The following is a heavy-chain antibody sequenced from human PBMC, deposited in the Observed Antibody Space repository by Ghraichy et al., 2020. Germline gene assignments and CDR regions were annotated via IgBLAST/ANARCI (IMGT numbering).Heavy chain of an antibody. J-gene: IGHJ4*02. Sequence: SCTVSGASIRTYFWSWIRQPPGKGLEWIGDIFYSGSTNYNPSLKSRVTISVDASNNQFSLNLSSVTAADTAVYYCARMGGYKAPLWYWGQGTLVAVSS. CDR1: GASIRTYF. V-gene: IGHV4-59*01. D-gene: IGHD3-10*01. CDR3: ARMGGYKAPLWY. CDR2: IFYSGST.